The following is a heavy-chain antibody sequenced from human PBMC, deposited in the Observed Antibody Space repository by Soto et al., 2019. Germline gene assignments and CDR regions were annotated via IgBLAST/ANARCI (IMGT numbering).Heavy chain of an antibody. CDR3: AGLESPPEAYSSSWNDFDY. V-gene: IGHV1-18*01. D-gene: IGHD6-13*01. CDR2: ISAYNGNT. Sequence: ASVKVSCKASGYTFTSYGISWVRQAPGQGLEWMGWISAYNGNTNYAQKLQGRVTMTTDTSTSTAYMELRSLRSDDTAVYYCAGLESPPEAYSSSWNDFDYWGQGTLVTVS. J-gene: IGHJ4*02. CDR1: GYTFTSYG.